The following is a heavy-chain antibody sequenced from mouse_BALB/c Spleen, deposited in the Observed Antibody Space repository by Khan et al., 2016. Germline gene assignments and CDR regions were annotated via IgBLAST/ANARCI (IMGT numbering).Heavy chain of an antibody. D-gene: IGHD1-1*01. CDR3: ARYDGSSYVRGIDY. CDR2: ISYSGGT. CDR1: GDSITSGY. J-gene: IGHJ4*01. V-gene: IGHV3-8*02. Sequence: EVQLQESGPSLVKPSQTLSLTCSVTGDSITSGYWNWIRKFPGNKLEYMGYISYSGGTYNNPSLKSRISITRDTSKNQYYLQLNSVTTEDTGTYXCARYDGSSYVRGIDYWSQGRSVTVSS.